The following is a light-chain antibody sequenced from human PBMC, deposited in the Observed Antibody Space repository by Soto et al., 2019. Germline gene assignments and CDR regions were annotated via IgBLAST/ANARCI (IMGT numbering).Light chain of an antibody. V-gene: IGLV2-8*01. CDR1: SSDVGGYNS. Sequence: QSALTQPPSASGSPGQSVTISCTGTSSDVGGYNSVSWYQRHPGKAPKLMIYEVSKRPSGVPDRFSGSKSGNTASLTVSGLQAEDEADYYCSSYAGSNNLYVFGTGTKVTVL. CDR3: SSYAGSNNLYV. CDR2: EVS. J-gene: IGLJ1*01.